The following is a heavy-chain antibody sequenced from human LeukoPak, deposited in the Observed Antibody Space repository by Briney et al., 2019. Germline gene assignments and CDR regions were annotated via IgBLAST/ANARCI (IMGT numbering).Heavy chain of an antibody. V-gene: IGHV4-34*01. CDR1: GGSFSGYY. J-gene: IGHJ5*02. Sequence: PSETLSLTCAVYGGSFSGYYWSWIRQPPGKGREWIGEINHSGSTNYNPSLKSRVTISVDTSKNQFSLKLSSVTAADTAVYYCARGSNYYDSGKGWFDPWGQGTLVTVSS. CDR2: INHSGST. D-gene: IGHD3-10*01. CDR3: ARGSNYYDSGKGWFDP.